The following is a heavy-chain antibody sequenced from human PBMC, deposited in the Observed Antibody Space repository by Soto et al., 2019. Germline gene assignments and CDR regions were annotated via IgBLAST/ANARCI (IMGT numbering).Heavy chain of an antibody. D-gene: IGHD6-19*01. V-gene: IGHV3-9*01. CDR1: GFTFDDYA. Sequence: EVQLVESGGGLVQPGRSLRLSCAASGFTFDDYAMHWVRQAPGKGLEWVSGISWNSGSIGYADSVKGRFTISRDNAKNSLYLQMNSLRAEDTALYYCAKDSSGWYDYFDYRGQGTLVTVSS. J-gene: IGHJ4*02. CDR2: ISWNSGSI. CDR3: AKDSSGWYDYFDY.